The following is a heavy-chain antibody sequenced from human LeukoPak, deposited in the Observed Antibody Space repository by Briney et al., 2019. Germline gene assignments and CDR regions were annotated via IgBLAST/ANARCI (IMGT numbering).Heavy chain of an antibody. Sequence: GGSLRLSCAASGFTFSSYAMSWVRQAPGKGLEWVSAISGSGGSTYYADSVKGRFTISRDNSKNTLYLQMNSLRAEDTAVYYCAKGYTAHYSSSWPPGDYWGQGTLVTVSP. D-gene: IGHD6-13*01. J-gene: IGHJ4*02. CDR2: ISGSGGST. CDR1: GFTFSSYA. V-gene: IGHV3-23*01. CDR3: AKGYTAHYSSSWPPGDY.